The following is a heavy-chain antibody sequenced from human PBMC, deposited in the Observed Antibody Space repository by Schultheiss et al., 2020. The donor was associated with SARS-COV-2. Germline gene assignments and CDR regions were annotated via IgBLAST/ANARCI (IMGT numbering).Heavy chain of an antibody. CDR2: ISYDGSNK. D-gene: IGHD6-19*01. J-gene: IGHJ1*01. Sequence: GGSLRLSCAASGFTFSSYGMNWVRQAPGKGLEWVAVISYDGSNKYYADSVKGRFTISRDNSKNTLYLQMNSLRAEDTAVYYCARIAVAGLGYFQHWGQGTTVTVSS. CDR3: ARIAVAGLGYFQH. V-gene: IGHV3-30*12. CDR1: GFTFSSYG.